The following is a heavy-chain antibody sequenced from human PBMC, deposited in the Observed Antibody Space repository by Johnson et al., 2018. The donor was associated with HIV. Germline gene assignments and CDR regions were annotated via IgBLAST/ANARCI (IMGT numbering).Heavy chain of an antibody. Sequence: VQLVESGGDLVQPGGSLRLSCAASGFSFSSFAMSWVRQAPGKGLEWVSGINGGDTNTHYADSVKGRFSISRDNSGNRLFLQMNSLRAEDTAVYYCARALLIAARLGAFDIWGQGTMVTVSS. CDR1: GFSFSSFA. V-gene: IGHV3-23*04. CDR3: ARALLIAARLGAFDI. CDR2: INGGDTNT. J-gene: IGHJ3*02. D-gene: IGHD6-6*01.